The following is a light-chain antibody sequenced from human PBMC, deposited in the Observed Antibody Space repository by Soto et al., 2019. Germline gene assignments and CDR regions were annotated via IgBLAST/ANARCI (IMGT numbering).Light chain of an antibody. CDR1: QSISSY. CDR3: QQRSNWPGT. J-gene: IGKJ1*01. Sequence: EIVLTQSPATLSLSPGERATLSCRASQSISSYLAWYQQRPGQPPRLLIYDASNRATGIPARFSGSGSGTDFTLTISSLEPEDFATYYCQQRSNWPGTFGQGTKVDIK. CDR2: DAS. V-gene: IGKV3-11*01.